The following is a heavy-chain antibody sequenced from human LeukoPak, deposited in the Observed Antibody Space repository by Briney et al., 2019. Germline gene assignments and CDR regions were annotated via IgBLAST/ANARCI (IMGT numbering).Heavy chain of an antibody. CDR3: ARDGYGNNYMDV. Sequence: GGSLRLSCAASGFSVSGDFMSWVRQAPGKGLAWVSVIYSGGTTYYADSVRGRFTISRDNYKNTLYLQMNSLRAEDTAVYYCARDGYGNNYMDVWGKGTTVIVSS. V-gene: IGHV3-53*01. CDR2: IYSGGTT. D-gene: IGHD5-18*01. J-gene: IGHJ6*03. CDR1: GFSVSGDF.